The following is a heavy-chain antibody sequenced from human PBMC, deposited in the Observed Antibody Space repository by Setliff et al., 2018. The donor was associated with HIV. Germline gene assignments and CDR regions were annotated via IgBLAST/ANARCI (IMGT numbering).Heavy chain of an antibody. V-gene: IGHV1-69*13. CDR3: TTFYNSGSLTSFDH. CDR1: GYTFSNYG. J-gene: IGHJ4*02. D-gene: IGHD3-10*01. Sequence: SVKVSCKASGYTFSNYGFSWVRKAPGQGLEWIGGILPLLGSTNYAQKFQDRVTITADEFTNTAYMELKSLTSGNTAVYYCTTFYNSGSLTSFDHWGQGTQVTVSS. CDR2: ILPLLGST.